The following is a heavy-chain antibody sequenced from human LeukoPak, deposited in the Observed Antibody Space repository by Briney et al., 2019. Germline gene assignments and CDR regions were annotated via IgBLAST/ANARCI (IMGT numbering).Heavy chain of an antibody. CDR3: AKDRKVGATRADY. CDR2: ISSSSSYI. Sequence: GGSLRLSCAASGFTFSSYSMNWVRQAPGKGLEWVSSISSSSSYIYYADSVKGRFTISRDNARNSLYLQMNSLRAEDTAVYYCAKDRKVGATRADYWGQGTLVTVSS. D-gene: IGHD1-26*01. V-gene: IGHV3-21*01. J-gene: IGHJ4*02. CDR1: GFTFSSYS.